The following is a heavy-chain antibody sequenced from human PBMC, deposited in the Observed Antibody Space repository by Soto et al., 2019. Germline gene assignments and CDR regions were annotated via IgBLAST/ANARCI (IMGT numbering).Heavy chain of an antibody. D-gene: IGHD2-2*01. CDR1: GGTFSSHA. Sequence: QVQLVQSGAEVKKPGSSVKVSCKASGGTFSSHAINWVRQAPGQGLEWMGGIIPFFKAINYAQKFQGRVTITADDSTSTAYMELRSLRSDDTAVYYCARDWEYQGEDYYGMDVW. J-gene: IGHJ6*01. V-gene: IGHV1-69*01. CDR3: ARDWEYQGEDYYGMDV. CDR2: IIPFFKAI.